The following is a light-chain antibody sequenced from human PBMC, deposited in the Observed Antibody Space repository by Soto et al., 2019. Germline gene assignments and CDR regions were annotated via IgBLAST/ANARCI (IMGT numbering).Light chain of an antibody. CDR1: QSVSSTY. Sequence: EIVVTQSPGTLSLSPGERAILSCRAGQSVSSTYLAWYQQKPGQAPRLLIYDASNRATGIPARFSGSGSGTDFTLTISSLEPEDFAVYYCQQRSNWLGFGQGTRLEIK. V-gene: IGKV3D-20*02. CDR2: DAS. CDR3: QQRSNWLG. J-gene: IGKJ5*01.